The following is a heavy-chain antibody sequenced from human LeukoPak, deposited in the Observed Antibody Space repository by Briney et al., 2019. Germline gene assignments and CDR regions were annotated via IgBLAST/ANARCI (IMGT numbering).Heavy chain of an antibody. D-gene: IGHD3-22*01. J-gene: IGHJ4*02. CDR2: ISGSGGST. CDR3: AKPDSSGYYALFDY. CDR1: GGSFSGYY. V-gene: IGHV3-23*01. Sequence: PSETLSLTCAVYGGSFSGYYWSWIRQPPGKGLEWVSAISGSGGSTYYADSVKGRFTTSRDNSKNTLYLQMNSLRAEDTAVYYCAKPDSSGYYALFDYWGQGTLVTVSS.